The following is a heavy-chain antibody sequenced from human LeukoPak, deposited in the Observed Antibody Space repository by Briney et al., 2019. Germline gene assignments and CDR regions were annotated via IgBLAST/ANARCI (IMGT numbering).Heavy chain of an antibody. J-gene: IGHJ4*02. CDR2: ISWNSGII. Sequence: SLRLSCAASGFTFDDYAMHWVRQAPGKGLEWVTGISWNSGIIDYADSVKGRFIISRDNAKNSLYLQMNSLRADDTAIYYCATKTAADEVYFDYWGQGSLVTVSS. V-gene: IGHV3-9*01. CDR1: GFTFDDYA. D-gene: IGHD6-25*01. CDR3: ATKTAADEVYFDY.